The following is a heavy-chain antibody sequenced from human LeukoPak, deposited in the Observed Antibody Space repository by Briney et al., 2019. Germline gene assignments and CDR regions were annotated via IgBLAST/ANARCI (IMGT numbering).Heavy chain of an antibody. V-gene: IGHV3-11*06. Sequence: NSGGSLRLSCAAPGFTFSDYYMSWIRQAPGKGLEWVSYISSSSSYTNYADSVKGRFTISRDNAKNSLYLQMNSLRVEDTAVYYCAREGAGTFDYWGQGTLVTVSS. CDR1: GFTFSDYY. D-gene: IGHD1-1*01. CDR3: AREGAGTFDY. CDR2: ISSSSSYT. J-gene: IGHJ4*02.